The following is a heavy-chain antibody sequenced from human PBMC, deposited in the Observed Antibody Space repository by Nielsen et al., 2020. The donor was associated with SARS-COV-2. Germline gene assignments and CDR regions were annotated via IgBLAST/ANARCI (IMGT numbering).Heavy chain of an antibody. V-gene: IGHV4-34*01. CDR3: ATQRDIVVVPAAREYGMDV. Sequence: WIRQPPGKGLEWIGEINHSGSTNYNPSLKSRVTISVDTSKNQFSLKLSSVTAADTAVYYCATQRDIVVVPAAREYGMDVWGQGTTVTVSS. D-gene: IGHD2-2*01. J-gene: IGHJ6*02. CDR2: INHSGST.